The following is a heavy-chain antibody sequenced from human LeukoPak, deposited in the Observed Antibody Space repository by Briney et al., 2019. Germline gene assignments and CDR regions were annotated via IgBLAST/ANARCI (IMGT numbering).Heavy chain of an antibody. Sequence: GGSLRLPCAASGFTFSDYYMSWIRQAPGKGLEWVSYISSSSSYTNYADSVKGRFTISRDNAKNSLYLQMNSLRAEDTAVYYCASYGSGSYSLDYWGQGTLVTVSS. V-gene: IGHV3-11*06. CDR2: ISSSSSYT. CDR1: GFTFSDYY. CDR3: ASYGSGSYSLDY. D-gene: IGHD3-10*01. J-gene: IGHJ4*02.